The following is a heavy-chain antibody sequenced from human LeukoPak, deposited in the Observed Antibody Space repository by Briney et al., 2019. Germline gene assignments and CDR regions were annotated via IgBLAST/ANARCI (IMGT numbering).Heavy chain of an antibody. CDR1: GFTFSSYG. Sequence: PGGSLRLSCAASGFTFSSYGMNWVRQAPGKGLEWVSGITGRGENTYYADSVKGRFTISRDNAKNSLYLQMNSLRAEDTAVYYCARATYSYGLPSVDYWGQGTLVTVSS. J-gene: IGHJ4*02. D-gene: IGHD5-18*01. V-gene: IGHV3-21*01. CDR2: ITGRGENT. CDR3: ARATYSYGLPSVDY.